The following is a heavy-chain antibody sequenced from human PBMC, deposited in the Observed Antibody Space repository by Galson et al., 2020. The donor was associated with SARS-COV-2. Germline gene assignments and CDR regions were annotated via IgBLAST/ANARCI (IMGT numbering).Heavy chain of an antibody. CDR3: AREENFFLVGTATRMCYFDY. CDR1: GGYFSGYY. D-gene: IGHD2-21*02. CDR2: INSSGST. J-gene: IGHJ4*02. Sequence: SETLSLTCAVYGGYFSGYYWSWIRQPPGKGLEWIGEINSSGSTNYNPSLKSRVTISVDTSKNHFSLKLSPVTAADTAVYYCAREENFFLVGTATRMCYFDYWGRGTLPTVSS. V-gene: IGHV4-34*01.